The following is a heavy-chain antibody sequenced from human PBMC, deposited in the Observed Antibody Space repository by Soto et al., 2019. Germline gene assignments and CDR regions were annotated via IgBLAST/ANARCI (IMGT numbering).Heavy chain of an antibody. CDR3: ARHNPSLQGANGFDI. D-gene: IGHD3-16*02. V-gene: IGHV4-31*03. CDR2: MYVSGRA. CDR1: GESVSSGGSH. J-gene: IGHJ3*02. Sequence: LSLTVSVSGESVSSGGSHWSWVCQHPGRGLECIGFMYVSGRAYYNPSLKCRVMVSVDTSQNQFSLKWSSVTAADTAVYYCARHNPSLQGANGFDIWGTGRMFTVS.